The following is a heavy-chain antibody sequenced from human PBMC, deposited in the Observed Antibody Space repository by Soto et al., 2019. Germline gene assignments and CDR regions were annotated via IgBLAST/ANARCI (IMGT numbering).Heavy chain of an antibody. J-gene: IGHJ6*02. Sequence: ASVKVSCKASGYTFTSYGISWVRQAPGQGLEWMGWISAYNGNTNYAQKLQGRVTMTTDTSTSTAYMELRSLRSDDTAVYYCARSGSRELAYYYGMDVWGQGTTVTVSS. V-gene: IGHV1-18*04. D-gene: IGHD6-6*01. CDR3: ARSGSRELAYYYGMDV. CDR1: GYTFTSYG. CDR2: ISAYNGNT.